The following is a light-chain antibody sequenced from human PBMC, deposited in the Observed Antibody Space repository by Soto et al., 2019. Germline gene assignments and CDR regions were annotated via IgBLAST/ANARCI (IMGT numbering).Light chain of an antibody. CDR3: SSYTSSGTLYV. V-gene: IGLV2-14*01. J-gene: IGLJ1*01. CDR2: AVS. Sequence: QSVLTQPASVSGSPGQWITISCTGTSSDVGGYNYVSWYQQHPGKAPKLMIYAVSNRPSGVPNRFSGSKSGNTASLTISGLRAEDEADYYGSSYTSSGTLYVFGTGTKGTVL. CDR1: SSDVGGYNY.